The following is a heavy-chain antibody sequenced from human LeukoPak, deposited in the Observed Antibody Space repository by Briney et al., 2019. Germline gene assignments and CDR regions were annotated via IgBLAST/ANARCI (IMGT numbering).Heavy chain of an antibody. Sequence: GGSLRLSCAASGFTFSNYAMTWVRQAPGKGLEWVSFISDSKTNYGDSVKGRFTVSRDNSKNTLYLEMNGLRAEDTAVYYCAGGGSGTSVLYYWGQGVQVTVSS. CDR1: GFTFSNYA. D-gene: IGHD2-2*01. CDR3: AGGGSGTSVLYY. V-gene: IGHV3-23*01. CDR2: ISDSKT. J-gene: IGHJ4*02.